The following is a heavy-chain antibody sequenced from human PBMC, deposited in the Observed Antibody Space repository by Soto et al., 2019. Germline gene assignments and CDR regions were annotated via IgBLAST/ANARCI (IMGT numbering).Heavy chain of an antibody. CDR1: GFTFSSYS. D-gene: IGHD3-9*01. CDR2: ISSSSSYI. CDR3: AREALDYDILPGPYYFDY. V-gene: IGHV3-21*01. J-gene: IGHJ4*02. Sequence: GGSLRLSCAASGFTFSSYSMNWVRQAPGKGLEWVSSISSSSSYIYYADSVKGRFTISRDNAKNSLYLQMNSLRAEDTAVYYCAREALDYDILPGPYYFDYWGQGTLVTVSS.